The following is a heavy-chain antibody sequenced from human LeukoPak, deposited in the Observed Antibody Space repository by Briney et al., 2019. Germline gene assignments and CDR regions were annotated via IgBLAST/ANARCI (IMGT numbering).Heavy chain of an antibody. J-gene: IGHJ4*02. CDR2: IYTSGST. D-gene: IGHD1-26*01. V-gene: IGHV4-4*09. CDR3: ARSIVGATIDY. CDR1: GGSISSYY. Sequence: SETLSLTCTVSGGSISSYYWSWIRQPPGKGLEWIGYIYTSGSTNYNPSLKSRVTISVDTSKNQFSLKLSSVTAADTAVYYCARSIVGATIDYWGQGTLVTVSS.